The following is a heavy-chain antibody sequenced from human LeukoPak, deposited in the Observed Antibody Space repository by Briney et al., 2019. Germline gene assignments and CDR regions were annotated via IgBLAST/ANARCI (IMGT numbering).Heavy chain of an antibody. D-gene: IGHD2-2*01. V-gene: IGHV3-21*01. CDR1: GFNFDTYP. J-gene: IGHJ4*02. CDR3: VRSTSPPQFDY. Sequence: GGSLRLSCTASGFNFDTYPMNWVRQAPGKGLEWVSFMNSGSHYKEYAHSVKGRFIISRDNAKNSLYLQMNSLRAEDTAVYYCVRSTSPPQFDYWGQGILVSVSS. CDR2: MNSGSHYK.